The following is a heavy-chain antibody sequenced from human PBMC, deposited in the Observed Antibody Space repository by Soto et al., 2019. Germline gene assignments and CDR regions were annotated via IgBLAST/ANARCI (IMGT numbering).Heavy chain of an antibody. CDR1: GESICGTIYY. V-gene: IGHV4-39*02. J-gene: IGHJ4*02. CDR3: ARPGGSGWFYFDS. CDR2: IYYSGST. Sequence: SETLSLTCIVSGESICGTIYYWGWIRQPPGKGLEWIGSIYYSGSTYYNPSLKSRVTISVDTSKNHFSLKLTSVTAADTAVYYCARPGGSGWFYFDSWGQGSQVTVSS. D-gene: IGHD6-13*01.